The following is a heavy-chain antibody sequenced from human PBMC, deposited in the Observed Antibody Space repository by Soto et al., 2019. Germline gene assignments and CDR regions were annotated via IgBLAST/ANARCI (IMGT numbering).Heavy chain of an antibody. D-gene: IGHD1-7*01. CDR1: GFTFSDFE. J-gene: IGHJ4*02. Sequence: QVQLVESGGGVVQPGRSLRLSCSASGFTFSDFEMYWIRQAPGKGLDWVSFISYDGSNQYYAGSVKGRFTISRDNSKNTLFLLMSRLSPEHTAVYFCARRTGTAPRFDFWGQGTLVTVSS. CDR3: ARRTGTAPRFDF. CDR2: ISYDGSNQ. V-gene: IGHV3-30-3*01.